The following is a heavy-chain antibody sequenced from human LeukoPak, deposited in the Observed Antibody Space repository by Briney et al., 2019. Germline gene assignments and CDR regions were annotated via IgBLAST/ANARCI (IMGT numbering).Heavy chain of an antibody. D-gene: IGHD3-22*01. CDR1: GGSISSGGYY. Sequence: PSQTLSLTCTVSGGSISSGGYYWSWIRQPPGKGLEWIGYIYHSGSTYYNPSLKSRVTISVDTSKNQFSLKLSSVTAADTAVYYCARLSSGYYKLYYFDYWGQGTLVTVSS. CDR3: ARLSSGYYKLYYFDY. CDR2: IYHSGST. J-gene: IGHJ4*02. V-gene: IGHV4-30-2*03.